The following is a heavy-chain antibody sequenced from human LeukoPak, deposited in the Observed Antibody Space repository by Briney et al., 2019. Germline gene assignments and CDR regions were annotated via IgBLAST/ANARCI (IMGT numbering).Heavy chain of an antibody. Sequence: PGGSLRLSCAASGSTFSSYSMNWVRQAPGKGLEWVSYISSSSSTIYYADSVKGRFTISRDNAKNSLYLQMNSLRVEDTALYYCARARWVSGSYSDAFDIWGQGTMVTVSS. CDR2: ISSSSSTI. CDR3: ARARWVSGSYSDAFDI. J-gene: IGHJ3*02. D-gene: IGHD1-26*01. V-gene: IGHV3-48*04. CDR1: GSTFSSYS.